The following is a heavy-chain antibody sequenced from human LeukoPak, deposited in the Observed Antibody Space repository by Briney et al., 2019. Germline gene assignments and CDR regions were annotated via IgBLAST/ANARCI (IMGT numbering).Heavy chain of an antibody. CDR2: IYYSGST. Sequence: TSETLSLTCTVSGGSISSYYWSWIRQPPGKGLEYIGYIYYSGSTNYNPSLKSRVTISVKTSKNQFSLKLRSVTAADTAVYYCARVTGYTIEDYFDYWGQGTLVTVSS. CDR3: ARVTGYTIEDYFDY. J-gene: IGHJ4*02. CDR1: GGSISSYY. V-gene: IGHV4-59*01. D-gene: IGHD3-9*01.